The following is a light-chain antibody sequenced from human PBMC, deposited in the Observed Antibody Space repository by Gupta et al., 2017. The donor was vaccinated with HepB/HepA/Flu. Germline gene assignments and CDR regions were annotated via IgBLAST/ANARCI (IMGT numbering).Light chain of an antibody. V-gene: IGKV1-33*01. CDR3: QHYDSVPLT. CDR1: QDIAKY. Sequence: DIQLIQSPSSLSASVGDRVTITCQASQDIAKYLNWYQQRPVKAPKLLIYDASNLETGVPSRFSGSGSETDFTFTISSLHPEDTATYYCQHYDSVPLTFGGGTKVEIK. J-gene: IGKJ4*01. CDR2: DAS.